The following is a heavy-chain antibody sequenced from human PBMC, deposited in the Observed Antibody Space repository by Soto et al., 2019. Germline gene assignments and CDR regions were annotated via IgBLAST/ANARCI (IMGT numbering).Heavy chain of an antibody. Sequence: QVQLVQSGAEVKKPGSSVKVSCKASGGTFSSYAISWVRQAPGQGLEWMGGIIPIFGTANYAQKFQGRVTITADESTSTAYMELSSLRSEDTAVYYCARDTYIHFWGGPYYYYYGMDVWGQGTTVTVSS. V-gene: IGHV1-69*12. D-gene: IGHD3-3*01. J-gene: IGHJ6*02. CDR3: ARDTYIHFWGGPYYYYYGMDV. CDR2: IIPIFGTA. CDR1: GGTFSSYA.